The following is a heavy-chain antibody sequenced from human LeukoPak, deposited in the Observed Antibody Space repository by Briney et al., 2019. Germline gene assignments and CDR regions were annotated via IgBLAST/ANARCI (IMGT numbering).Heavy chain of an antibody. CDR3: ARLRAYGDYGPHYFDF. CDR1: GDSINSGSYY. Sequence: PSETLSLTCTVSGDSINSGSYYWGWVRQPPGKGLEWIANLHYTGTSFSYPSLKSRVTISVDTSKNQFSLRLRSVTAADTAVYYCARLRAYGDYGPHYFDFWGQGTLLAVSS. D-gene: IGHD4-17*01. V-gene: IGHV4-39*01. J-gene: IGHJ4*02. CDR2: LHYTGTS.